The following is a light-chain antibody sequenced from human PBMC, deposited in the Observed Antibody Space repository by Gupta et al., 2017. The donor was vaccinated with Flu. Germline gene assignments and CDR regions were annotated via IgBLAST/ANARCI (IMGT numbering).Light chain of an antibody. CDR2: EVN. V-gene: IGLV2-8*01. CDR3: CSYGVNDV. CDR1: SRDIGASNY. Sequence: QSAPTQPPSASGSPGQSVAISCTGTSRDIGASNYVSWYQQHPGKAPKLMIYEVNKRPSGVPDRFSGSKSGNTASLTVSGLQAEDEADYYCCSYGVNDVFGTGTKVTVL. J-gene: IGLJ1*01.